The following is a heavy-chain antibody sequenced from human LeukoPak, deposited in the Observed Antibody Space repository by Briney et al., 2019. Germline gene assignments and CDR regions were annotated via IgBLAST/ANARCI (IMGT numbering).Heavy chain of an antibody. V-gene: IGHV1-8*01. CDR1: GYTFTSYD. CDR2: MNPNSGNT. D-gene: IGHD4-11*01. Sequence: ASVKVSCKASGYTFTSYDINWVRQATGQGLEWMGWMNPNSGNTGYAQKFQGRVTMTRDTSISTAYMELSSLRSEDTAVYYCARGLLGFMRSDYSNYWDNWFDPWGQGTLVTVSS. CDR3: ARGLLGFMRSDYSNYWDNWFDP. J-gene: IGHJ5*02.